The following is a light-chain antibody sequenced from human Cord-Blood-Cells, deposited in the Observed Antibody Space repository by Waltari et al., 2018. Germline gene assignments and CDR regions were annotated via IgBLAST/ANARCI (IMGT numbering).Light chain of an antibody. J-gene: IGLJ2*01. CDR2: EGS. CDR3: CSYAGSSTVV. CDR1: SSDVGSYNL. V-gene: IGLV2-23*01. Sequence: QSALPQPASVSGSPGQPITISCTGTSSDVGSYNLVPWYQQHPGKAPKLMIYEGSKRPSGVSNRFSGSKSGNTASLTISGLQAEDEADYYCCSYAGSSTVVFGGGTKLTVL.